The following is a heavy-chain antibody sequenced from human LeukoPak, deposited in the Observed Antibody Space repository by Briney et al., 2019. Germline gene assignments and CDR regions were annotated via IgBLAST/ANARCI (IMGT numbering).Heavy chain of an antibody. J-gene: IGHJ4*02. D-gene: IGHD7-27*01. V-gene: IGHV3-20*04. CDR3: ARGINWVDY. Sequence: PGGSLRLSCAASGFTFDDYGMNRVRQAPGKGLEWVSSINWNGGSTGYADSVKGRFTISRDNAKNSPYLQMNSLRAEDTALYYCARGINWVDYWGEGTLVTVSS. CDR1: GFTFDDYG. CDR2: INWNGGST.